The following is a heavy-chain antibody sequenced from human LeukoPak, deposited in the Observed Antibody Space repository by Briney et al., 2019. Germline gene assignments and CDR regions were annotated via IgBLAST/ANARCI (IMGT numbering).Heavy chain of an antibody. D-gene: IGHD2/OR15-2a*01. V-gene: IGHV3-74*01. Sequence: GGPLNLSCEASEFPSSSSWMPWFRQAPGKGLVWVSRIDNDGYSTVYADSVKDRFTISRDNAKNTLNLQMNSLRAEDTAVYYCVRGNRGPDYWGQGTLVTVSS. CDR2: IDNDGYST. CDR1: EFPSSSSW. J-gene: IGHJ4*02. CDR3: VRGNRGPDY.